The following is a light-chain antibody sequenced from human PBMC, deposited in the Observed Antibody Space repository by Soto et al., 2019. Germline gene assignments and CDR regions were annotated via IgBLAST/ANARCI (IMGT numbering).Light chain of an antibody. CDR2: DNS. V-gene: IGLV1-40*01. J-gene: IGLJ1*01. Sequence: QSVLTQPPSVSGAPGQRVTISCTGSSSNIGAGYVVHWYQQLPGTAPKLLIYDNSNRPSGVPDRFSGSKSGTSASLAITGIQAEDEADDYCQSYDSSLNVYVFGTGTKLTVL. CDR3: QSYDSSLNVYV. CDR1: SSNIGAGYV.